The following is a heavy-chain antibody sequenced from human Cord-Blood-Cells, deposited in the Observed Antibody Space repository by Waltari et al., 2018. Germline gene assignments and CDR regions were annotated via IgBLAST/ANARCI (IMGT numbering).Heavy chain of an antibody. V-gene: IGHV3-21*01. J-gene: IGHJ4*02. D-gene: IGHD3-3*02. CDR3: ARDHFWSGDY. CDR2: ISSISXXX. Sequence: EVQLVESGGGLVKPGGSLRLSCAASGFTFSSYSMNWVRQAPGKGLGWVSSISSISXXXXXXXSVXXRFXXXXXXXKNSLYLQMNSLRAEDTAVYYCARDHFWSGDYWGQGTLVTVSS. CDR1: GFTFSSYS.